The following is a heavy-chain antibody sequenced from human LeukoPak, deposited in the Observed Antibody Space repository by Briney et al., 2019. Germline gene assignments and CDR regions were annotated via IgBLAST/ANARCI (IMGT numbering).Heavy chain of an antibody. Sequence: GRSLRLSCAASGFTFSHFGMHWVRQAPGKGLEWVAVIWYDGSNKYYEDFVKGRFTISRDNSQNTLYLQMNSLRVEDTAVYYCARANYGSGSNYYYGLDVWGEGTTVTVSS. CDR2: IWYDGSNK. D-gene: IGHD3-10*01. J-gene: IGHJ6*04. V-gene: IGHV3-33*01. CDR3: ARANYGSGSNYYYGLDV. CDR1: GFTFSHFG.